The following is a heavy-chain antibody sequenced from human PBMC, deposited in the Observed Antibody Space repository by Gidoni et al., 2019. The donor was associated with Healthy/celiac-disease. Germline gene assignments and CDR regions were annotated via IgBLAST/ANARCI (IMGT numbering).Heavy chain of an antibody. Sequence: QVQLQESGPGLVKTSETLSLTCTVSGGSISSYYWSWIRQPPGKGLEWIGYIYYSGSTNYNPSLKSRVTISVDTSKNQFSLKLSSVTAADTAVYYCAREGYSSGWYKFDPWGQGTLVTVSS. CDR2: IYYSGST. J-gene: IGHJ5*02. CDR3: AREGYSSGWYKFDP. D-gene: IGHD6-19*01. V-gene: IGHV4-59*01. CDR1: GGSISSYY.